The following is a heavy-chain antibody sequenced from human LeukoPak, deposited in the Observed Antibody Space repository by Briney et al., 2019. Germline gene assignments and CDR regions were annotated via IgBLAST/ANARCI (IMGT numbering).Heavy chain of an antibody. Sequence: GGSLRLSCAASGFTFRTYGMHWVRQAPGKGLEGVAFIWDDGSNKYYADSVKGRFTISRDNSKNTLYLQMNSLRAEDTAVYYCAKDFDGYTYGNLDFWGQGTLVTVSS. CDR1: GFTFRTYG. D-gene: IGHD5-18*01. J-gene: IGHJ4*02. CDR3: AKDFDGYTYGNLDF. CDR2: IWDDGSNK. V-gene: IGHV3-30*02.